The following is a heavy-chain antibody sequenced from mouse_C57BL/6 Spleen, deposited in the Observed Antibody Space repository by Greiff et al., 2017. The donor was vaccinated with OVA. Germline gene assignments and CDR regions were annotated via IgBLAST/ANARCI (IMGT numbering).Heavy chain of an antibody. CDR2: IDPSDSYT. J-gene: IGHJ3*01. D-gene: IGHD1-1*01. CDR3: ARGYYGSSERFAY. V-gene: IGHV1-59*01. CDR1: GYTFTSYW. Sequence: QVQLQQPGAELVRPGTSVKLSCKASGYTFTSYWMHWVKQRPGQGLEWIGVIDPSDSYTNYNQKFKGKATLTVDTSSSTAYMQLSSLTSEDSAVYYCARGYYGSSERFAYWGQGTPVTVSA.